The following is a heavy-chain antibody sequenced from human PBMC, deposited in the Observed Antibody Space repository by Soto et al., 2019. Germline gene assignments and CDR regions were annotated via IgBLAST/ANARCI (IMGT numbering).Heavy chain of an antibody. Sequence: SETLSLTCAVYGGSFSGYYWSWIRQPPGKGLEWIGEINHSGSTNYNPSLKSRVTISVDTSKNQFSLKLSSVTAADTAVYYCASGGGASADHYYYYGMDVWGQGTTVTVSS. V-gene: IGHV4-34*01. CDR2: INHSGST. CDR3: ASGGGASADHYYYYGMDV. J-gene: IGHJ6*02. CDR1: GGSFSGYY. D-gene: IGHD1-26*01.